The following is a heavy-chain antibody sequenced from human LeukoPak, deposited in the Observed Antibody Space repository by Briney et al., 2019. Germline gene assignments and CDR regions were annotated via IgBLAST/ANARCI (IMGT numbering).Heavy chain of an antibody. J-gene: IGHJ5*02. CDR3: AKEGGGYSGYDNNWFDP. Sequence: PGRSLRLSCAASGFTFSSYGMHWVRQAPGKGLEWVAVISYVGSNKYYADSVKGRFTISRDNSKNTLYLQMNSLRAEDTAVYYCAKEGGGYSGYDNNWFDPWGQGTLVTVSS. V-gene: IGHV3-30*18. D-gene: IGHD5-12*01. CDR2: ISYVGSNK. CDR1: GFTFSSYG.